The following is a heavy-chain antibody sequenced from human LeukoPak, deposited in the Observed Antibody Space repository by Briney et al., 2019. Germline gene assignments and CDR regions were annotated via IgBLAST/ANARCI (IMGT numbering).Heavy chain of an antibody. CDR2: IYYSGST. D-gene: IGHD3-10*01. V-gene: IGHV4-39*07. J-gene: IGHJ6*03. Sequence: WVRQAPGKGLEWIGSIYYSGSTYYNPSLKSRVTISVDTSKNQFSLKLSSVTAADTAVYHCARDRYYYGSGSYYYYYYMDVWGKGTTVTISS. CDR3: ARDRYYYGSGSYYYYYYMDV.